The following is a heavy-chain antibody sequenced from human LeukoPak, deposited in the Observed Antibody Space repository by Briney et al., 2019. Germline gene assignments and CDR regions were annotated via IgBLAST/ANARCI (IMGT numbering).Heavy chain of an antibody. J-gene: IGHJ3*02. CDR2: INHSGST. CDR3: AGAKQWLSFDI. Sequence: SETLSLTCAVYGGSFSGYYWSWIRQPPGKGLEWIGEINHSGSTNYNPSLKSRVTISVDTSKNQFSLKLSSVTAADTAVYYCAGAKQWLSFDIWGQGTMVTVSS. CDR1: GGSFSGYY. D-gene: IGHD3-22*01. V-gene: IGHV4-34*01.